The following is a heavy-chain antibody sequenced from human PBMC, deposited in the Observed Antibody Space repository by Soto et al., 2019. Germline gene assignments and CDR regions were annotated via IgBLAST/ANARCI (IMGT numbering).Heavy chain of an antibody. CDR1: GGSISSSDYY. J-gene: IGHJ6*02. Sequence: QVQLQESGPGLVKPSQTLSLTCAVSGGSISSSDYYWSWIRQPPGKGLGRIGYIKYSGRTSYNPPLKTRITISLDTSKNQCSLKPSSVTAADPAVYFCARFSSLDKDYGVDVWGQGTTVTVSS. CDR2: IKYSGRT. D-gene: IGHD6-13*01. CDR3: ARFSSLDKDYGVDV. V-gene: IGHV4-30-4*01.